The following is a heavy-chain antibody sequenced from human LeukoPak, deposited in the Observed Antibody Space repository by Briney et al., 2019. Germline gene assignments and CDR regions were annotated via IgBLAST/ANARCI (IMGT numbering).Heavy chain of an antibody. Sequence: PGGSLRLSCAASGFTFNTYSMSWVRQAPGKGLEWVANIKQDGSEKYYVDSVKGRFTISRDNAKNSLYLQMNSLRAEDTAVYYSARSSFVWFGGYYFDYWGQGTLVTVSS. CDR3: ARSSFVWFGGYYFDY. D-gene: IGHD3-10*01. CDR2: IKQDGSEK. J-gene: IGHJ4*02. V-gene: IGHV3-7*05. CDR1: GFTFNTYS.